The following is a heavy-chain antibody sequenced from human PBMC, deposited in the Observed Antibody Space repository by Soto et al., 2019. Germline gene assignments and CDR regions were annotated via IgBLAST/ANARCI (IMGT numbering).Heavy chain of an antibody. CDR1: GYTFTSYY. Sequence: QVQLVQSGAEVKKPGASVKVSCKASGYTFTSYYMHWVRQAPGQGLEWMGIINPSGGSKSYAQKFKGRVTKTRDTYTSTVYMELSSLRSEDTAVYYCARDYAPVAGTHYYGMDVWGQGTTVTVSS. J-gene: IGHJ6*02. V-gene: IGHV1-46*01. CDR2: INPSGGSK. D-gene: IGHD6-19*01. CDR3: ARDYAPVAGTHYYGMDV.